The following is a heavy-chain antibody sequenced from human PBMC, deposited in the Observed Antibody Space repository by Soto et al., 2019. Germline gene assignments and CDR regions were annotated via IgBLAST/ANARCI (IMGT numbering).Heavy chain of an antibody. Sequence: GGSLRLSCSASGFTFTTYWMSWVRQAPGKGLQWVANIRQDGGAQYYVDSVKGRFTISRDNAKNSVYLQMDSLRVEDTAVYYCVRGGHGSGSYLGYSWGKGILVTVSS. V-gene: IGHV3-7*03. CDR3: VRGGHGSGSYLGYS. J-gene: IGHJ4*02. D-gene: IGHD3-10*01. CDR2: IRQDGGAQ. CDR1: GFTFTTYW.